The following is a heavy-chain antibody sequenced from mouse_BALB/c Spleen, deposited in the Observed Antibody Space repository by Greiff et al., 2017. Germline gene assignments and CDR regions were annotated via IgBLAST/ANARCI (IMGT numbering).Heavy chain of an antibody. CDR1: GYTFTSYW. CDR3: ARREERFYYFDY. Sequence: QVQLQQSGAELAKPGASVKMSCKASGYTFTSYWMHWVKQRPGQGLEWIGYINPSTGYTEYNQKFKDKATLTADKSSSTAYMQLSSLTSEDSAVYYCARREERFYYFDYWGQGTTLTVSS. V-gene: IGHV1-7*01. D-gene: IGHD1-1*01. J-gene: IGHJ2*01. CDR2: INPSTGYT.